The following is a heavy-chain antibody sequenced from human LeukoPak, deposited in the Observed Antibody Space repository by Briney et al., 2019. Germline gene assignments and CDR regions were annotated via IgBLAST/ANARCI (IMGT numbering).Heavy chain of an antibody. CDR2: IYTSGSTNY. CDR3: ASGDANTAAAFDI. V-gene: IGHV4-4*07. Sequence: SETLSLTCTVSGGSISSYYWNWIRQPTGKGLEWIGRIYTSGSTNYNYNPSLKSRVTMPVDTSKNQFSLKLSSVTAADTALYYCASGDANTAAAFDIWGQGTMVTVSS. D-gene: IGHD4-17*01. J-gene: IGHJ3*02. CDR1: GGSISSYY.